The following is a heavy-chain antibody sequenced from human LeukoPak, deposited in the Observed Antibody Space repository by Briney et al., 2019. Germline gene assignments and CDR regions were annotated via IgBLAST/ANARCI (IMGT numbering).Heavy chain of an antibody. CDR1: GGSFSGYY. CDR2: INHSGST. J-gene: IGHJ6*02. V-gene: IGHV4-34*01. Sequence: KPSETLSLTCAVYGGSFSGYYWSWIRQPPGKGLEWIGEINHSGSTNYNPSLKSRVTISVDTSKNQFSLKLSSVTAADTAVYYCARQLRGGATTGMDVWGQGTTVTVSS. D-gene: IGHD3-16*01. CDR3: ARQLRGGATTGMDV.